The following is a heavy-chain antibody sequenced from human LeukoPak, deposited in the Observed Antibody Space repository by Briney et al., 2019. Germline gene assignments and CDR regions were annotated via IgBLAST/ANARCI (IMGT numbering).Heavy chain of an antibody. CDR2: ISGVGSVN. V-gene: IGHV3-48*03. CDR1: GFTFSSYE. J-gene: IGHJ4*02. Sequence: GGSLRLSCAASGFTFSSYEMNWVRQAPGKGLEWVSYISGVGSVNNYADSVKGRFTISRDNAKNSLYLEMNSLRAEDTALYFCAREITYQHSSAYDYWGQGTRVTISS. D-gene: IGHD3-22*01. CDR3: AREITYQHSSAYDY.